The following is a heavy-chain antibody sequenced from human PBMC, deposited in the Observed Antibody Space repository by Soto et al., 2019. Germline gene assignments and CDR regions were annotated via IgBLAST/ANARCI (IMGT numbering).Heavy chain of an antibody. CDR3: ARVQVSVANDY. CDR1: GFTFSSYA. J-gene: IGHJ4*02. Sequence: ESGGGVVQPGRSLRLSCAASGFTFSSYAMHWVRQAPGKGLEWVAVISYDGSNKYYADSVKGRFTISRDNSKNTLYLQMNSLRAEDTAVYYCARVQVSVANDYWGQGTLVTVSS. V-gene: IGHV3-30-3*01. CDR2: ISYDGSNK. D-gene: IGHD6-19*01.